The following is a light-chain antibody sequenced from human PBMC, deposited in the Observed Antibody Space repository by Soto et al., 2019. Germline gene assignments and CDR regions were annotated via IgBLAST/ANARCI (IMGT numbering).Light chain of an antibody. CDR1: QSISRR. V-gene: IGKV1-39*01. CDR3: QQSYSTPPWT. Sequence: DIQMTQSPSSLSASVGDRVSITCRASQSISRRLNWYQHKPGKAPKLLIFSASILQSGVPSRFSGSGSGTDFTLTISSLQPEDFATYFCQQSYSTPPWTFGQGTKVDIK. CDR2: SAS. J-gene: IGKJ1*01.